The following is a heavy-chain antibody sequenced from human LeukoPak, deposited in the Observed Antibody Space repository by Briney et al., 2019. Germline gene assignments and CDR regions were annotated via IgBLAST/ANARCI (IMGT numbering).Heavy chain of an antibody. D-gene: IGHD6-19*01. CDR3: AKASVSPVAGGDWFDP. J-gene: IGHJ5*02. V-gene: IGHV3-9*01. CDR2: ISWNSGSI. Sequence: PGGSLRLSCAASGFTFDDYAMHWVRQAPGKGLEWVSGISWNSGSIGYADSVKGRFTISRDNAKNSLYLHMNGLRTEDTALYYCAKASVSPVAGGDWFDPWGQGTLVTVSS. CDR1: GFTFDDYA.